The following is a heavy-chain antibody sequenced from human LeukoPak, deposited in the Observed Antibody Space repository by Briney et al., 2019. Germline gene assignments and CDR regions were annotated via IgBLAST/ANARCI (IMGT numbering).Heavy chain of an antibody. CDR2: ISNDGTEK. Sequence: GGSLRLSCAASGFTFSSYAMHWVRQAPGKGLEWVAVISNDGTEKYYADSVKGRFTISRDNSENTLYYCARVRVILTTMASFSYWGLGTLVTVSS. D-gene: IGHD3-9*01. CDR3: Y. V-gene: IGHV3-30-3*01. J-gene: IGHJ4*02. CDR1: GFTFSSYA.